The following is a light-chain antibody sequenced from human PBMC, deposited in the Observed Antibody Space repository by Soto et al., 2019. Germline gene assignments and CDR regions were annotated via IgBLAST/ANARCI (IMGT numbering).Light chain of an antibody. J-gene: IGKJ2*01. CDR2: GAS. CDR1: QSVNSNS. V-gene: IGKV3-20*01. CDR3: QQYDTAPQVMYT. Sequence: EIELTKSPGTLSLSPGDRATLSCRASQSVNSNSLAWYQQRPGQAPRLLIYGASSRATGIPDRFSGSGSGTDFTLTISRLEPEDFALYYCQQYDTAPQVMYTFGQGTKLEIK.